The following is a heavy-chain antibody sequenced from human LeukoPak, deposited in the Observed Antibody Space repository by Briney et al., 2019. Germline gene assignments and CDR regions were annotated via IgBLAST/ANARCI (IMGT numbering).Heavy chain of an antibody. CDR3: ASPDVSSVGARIGSYYYMDV. Sequence: GGSLRLSCAASGFTFGTFWMSWVRQAPGKGLEWVSVIYSGGSTYYADSVKGRFTISRDNSKNTLYLQMNSLRAEDTAVYYCASPDVSSVGARIGSYYYMDVWGKGTTVTVSS. CDR2: IYSGGST. D-gene: IGHD1-26*01. CDR1: GFTFGTFW. V-gene: IGHV3-66*02. J-gene: IGHJ6*03.